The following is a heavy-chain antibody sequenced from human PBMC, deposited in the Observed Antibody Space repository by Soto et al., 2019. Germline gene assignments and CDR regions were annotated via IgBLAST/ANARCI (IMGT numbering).Heavy chain of an antibody. Sequence: QVQLVQSGAEVKKPGSSVKVSCKASGDIFSSNALGWVRQAPGQGLEWMGGIIPISYTSDVVQQFQGRVTMTADDSTSTFYMELSSLRSDDTAVYFCVAFGADSASWGQGTLVTVSS. CDR1: GDIFSSNA. D-gene: IGHD3-16*01. V-gene: IGHV1-69*12. CDR3: VAFGADSAS. J-gene: IGHJ5*02. CDR2: IIPISYTS.